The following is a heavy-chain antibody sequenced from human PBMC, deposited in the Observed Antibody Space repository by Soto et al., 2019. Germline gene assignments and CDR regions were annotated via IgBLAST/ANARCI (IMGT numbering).Heavy chain of an antibody. CDR2: ITHDGSQK. CDR1: GFTFRSYA. CDR3: ARDPFEYDRDIVPPPSRGCDY. V-gene: IGHV3-30*04. J-gene: IGHJ4*02. Sequence: QVQLVESGGGVVQPGRSLRLSCGVSGFTFRSYAMYWVRQAPGKGLEWVAVITHDGSQKYYAHYGKGQFTISRDTSKKTLYPQMNSLRQDDTALYYCARDPFEYDRDIVPPPSRGCDYWGQGSLVTVSS. D-gene: IGHD2-15*01.